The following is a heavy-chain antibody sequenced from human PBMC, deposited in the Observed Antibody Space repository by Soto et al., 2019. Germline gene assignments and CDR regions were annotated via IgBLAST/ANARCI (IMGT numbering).Heavy chain of an antibody. CDR3: ARSFPCYSEADY. V-gene: IGHV3-23*01. J-gene: IGHJ4*02. Sequence: EVQLLESGGGLVQPGGSLRLSCAASGFTFSSYALSWVRQAPGKGLEWVSSISGGGGDTSYADSVRGRFTISRDNSGYSLYQQINGLRAEDGAVYYCARSFPCYSEADYGAQGALAPVSS. CDR2: ISGGGGDT. D-gene: IGHD2-15*01. CDR1: GFTFSSYA.